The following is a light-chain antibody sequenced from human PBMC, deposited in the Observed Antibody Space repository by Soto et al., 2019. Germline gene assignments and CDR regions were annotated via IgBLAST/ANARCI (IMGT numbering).Light chain of an antibody. Sequence: DIQLTQSPSFLSASVGDRVTITCRASQGISSYLAWYQQKPGKAPKLLIYAASPLQNGVPSRFSGSGSGTEFTLTISSLQPEDFATYYCQQLNSYPMYTFGQGTKLEIK. CDR3: QQLNSYPMYT. V-gene: IGKV1-9*01. CDR1: QGISSY. J-gene: IGKJ2*01. CDR2: AAS.